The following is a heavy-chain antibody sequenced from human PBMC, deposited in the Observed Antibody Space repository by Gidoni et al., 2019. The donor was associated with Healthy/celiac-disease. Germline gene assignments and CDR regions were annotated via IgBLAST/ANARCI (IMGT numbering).Heavy chain of an antibody. J-gene: IGHJ4*02. D-gene: IGHD6-13*01. CDR2: INHSGST. CDR1: GGSFSGYY. Sequence: QVQLQQWGAGLLKPSETLSLTCAVYGGSFSGYYWSWIRQPPGKGLEWIGEINHSGSTNYNPSLKSRVTISVDTSKNQFSLKLSSVTAADTAVYYCARGFGSIGPGIAAAGSSGFDYWGQGTLVTVSS. CDR3: ARGFGSIGPGIAAAGSSGFDY. V-gene: IGHV4-34*01.